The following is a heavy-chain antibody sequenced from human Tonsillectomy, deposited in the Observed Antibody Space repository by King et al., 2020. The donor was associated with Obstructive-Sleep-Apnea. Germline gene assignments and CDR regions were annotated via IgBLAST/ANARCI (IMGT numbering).Heavy chain of an antibody. Sequence: GQLQESGPGLVKPSETLSLTCTVSGGSISSYYWSWIRQPPGKGLEWIGYIYYSGSTNSNPSLKSRVTISVATSKNQFSLNLSSVTAADTAVYYCARSYSYGPFDYWGQGTLVTVSS. V-gene: IGHV4-59*01. D-gene: IGHD5-18*01. J-gene: IGHJ4*02. CDR1: GGSISSYY. CDR2: IYYSGST. CDR3: ARSYSYGPFDY.